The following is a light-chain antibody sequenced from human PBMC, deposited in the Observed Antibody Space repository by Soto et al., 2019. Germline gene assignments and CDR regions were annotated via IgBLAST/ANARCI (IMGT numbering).Light chain of an antibody. J-gene: IGKJ4*01. CDR1: EDVSDY. Sequence: DIKMTQSPSSLSASVGDRVTLTCQASEDVSDYVNWYQQKPGRAPKLLIYDASKLETGVPSRFSGRGSGTDFSFTIRDLQPEDFATYYCQQYHSYSLTFGGGTKVDIK. CDR3: QQYHSYSLT. V-gene: IGKV1-33*01. CDR2: DAS.